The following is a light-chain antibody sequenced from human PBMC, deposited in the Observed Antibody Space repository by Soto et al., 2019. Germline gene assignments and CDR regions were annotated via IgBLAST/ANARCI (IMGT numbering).Light chain of an antibody. CDR2: GAS. CDR3: QHYNHWPPWT. J-gene: IGKJ1*01. CDR1: QSINSN. V-gene: IGKV3-15*01. Sequence: DIVMTQSPATLSVSPGERATISCRASQSINSNLAWYQQKPGQAPRLLIYGASTRATGIPARFSGSGSGTEFTLTISSLQSEDFAVYYCQHYNHWPPWTFGQGTKVDIK.